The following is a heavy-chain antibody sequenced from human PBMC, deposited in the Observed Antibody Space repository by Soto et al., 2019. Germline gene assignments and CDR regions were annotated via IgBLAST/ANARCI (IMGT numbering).Heavy chain of an antibody. CDR1: GGTFNNYA. CDR3: TRDYYDSTGHDNYYYDGMDV. V-gene: IGHV1-69*06. D-gene: IGHD3-22*01. Sequence: QVQLVQSGAEVKKRGSSVNDSCKASGGTFNNYAITWVRQAPGQGLERMGGIVPILGTPKYAQKFQGRVTITADKATSTVYMELSSVRSEDTGVYYCTRDYYDSTGHDNYYYDGMDVWGQGTTVTVSS. J-gene: IGHJ6*02. CDR2: IVPILGTP.